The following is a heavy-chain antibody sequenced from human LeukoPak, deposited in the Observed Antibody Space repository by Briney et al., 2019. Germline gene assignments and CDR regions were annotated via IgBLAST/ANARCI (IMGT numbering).Heavy chain of an antibody. J-gene: IGHJ4*02. Sequence: GGSLRLSCAASGFTFSSYAMHWVRQAPGKGLEWVAVIPYDGSNKYYADSVKGRFTISRDNSKNTLYLQMNSLRAEDTAVYYCARDGGGGYSGYDQGYYFDYWGQGTLVTVSS. CDR1: GFTFSSYA. CDR2: IPYDGSNK. CDR3: ARDGGGGYSGYDQGYYFDY. D-gene: IGHD5-12*01. V-gene: IGHV3-30*04.